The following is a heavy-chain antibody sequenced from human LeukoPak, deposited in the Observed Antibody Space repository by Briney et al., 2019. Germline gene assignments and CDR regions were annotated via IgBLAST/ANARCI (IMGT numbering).Heavy chain of an antibody. CDR2: ISYDVSKK. D-gene: IGHD2-2*01. CDR1: GFTFNSYG. V-gene: IGHV3-30*18. CDR3: AKESREYQLLWGNWFDP. J-gene: IGHJ5*02. Sequence: GVSLRLSCAASGFTFNSYGLHWVRQAPGKGLEGVAVISYDVSKKYYADSVKGRFTISRDNSKNTLYLQMNSLRAEDTAVYYCAKESREYQLLWGNWFDPWGQGTLVTVSS.